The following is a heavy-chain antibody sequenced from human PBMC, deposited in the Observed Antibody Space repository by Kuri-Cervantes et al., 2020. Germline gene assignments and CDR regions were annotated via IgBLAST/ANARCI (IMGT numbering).Heavy chain of an antibody. CDR1: AFTFSNHG. J-gene: IGHJ4*02. CDR2: IDNGGGTK. Sequence: GESLKISCAASAFTFSNHGMHWVRQAPGKGLEWLTYIDNGGGTKYYAASVKGRFTLSRDNSKNTLYLQMYSLRPDDTAVYYCAKAQQQLDHFTNFFHYWGQGALVTVSS. CDR3: AKAQQQLDHFTNFFHY. V-gene: IGHV3-30*02. D-gene: IGHD6-13*01.